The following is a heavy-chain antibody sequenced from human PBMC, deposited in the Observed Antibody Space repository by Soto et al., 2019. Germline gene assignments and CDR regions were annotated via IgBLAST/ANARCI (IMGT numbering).Heavy chain of an antibody. CDR1: GFSFSEYY. Sequence: QVQLVESGGGLVKPGGSLRLSCAASGFSFSEYYMSWIRQAPGKGLEWVSYISSSSSYTNYADSVKGRFTISRDNSKSTLYLQMNSLRTDDTALYYCARDPRETTYYLDYWGQGTLVTVSS. CDR3: ARDPRETTYYLDY. CDR2: ISSSSSYT. D-gene: IGHD1-1*01. V-gene: IGHV3-11*06. J-gene: IGHJ4*02.